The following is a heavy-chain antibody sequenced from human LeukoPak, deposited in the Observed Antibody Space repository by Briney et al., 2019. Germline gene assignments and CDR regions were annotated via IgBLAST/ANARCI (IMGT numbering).Heavy chain of an antibody. CDR2: IYYSGST. CDR1: GGSISSSSYY. V-gene: IGHV4-39*07. D-gene: IGHD3-10*02. Sequence: PSETLSLTCTVSGGSISSSSYYWGWIRQPPGKGLEWIGSIYYSGSTYYNPSLKSRVTISVDTSKNQFSLKLSSVTAADTAVYYCARVVQKILDYWGQGTLVTVSS. CDR3: ARVVQKILDY. J-gene: IGHJ4*02.